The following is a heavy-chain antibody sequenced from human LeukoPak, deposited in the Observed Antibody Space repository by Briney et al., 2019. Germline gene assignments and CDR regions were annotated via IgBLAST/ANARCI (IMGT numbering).Heavy chain of an antibody. V-gene: IGHV1-18*01. CDR3: ARDTEGITIFGVVGGAFDY. CDR1: GGTFSSYA. D-gene: IGHD3-3*01. Sequence: ASVKVSCKASGGTFSSYAISWVRQAPGQGLEWMGGIIAYNGNTNYAQKLQGRVTMTTDTSTSTAYMELRSLRSDDTAVYYCARDTEGITIFGVVGGAFDYWGQGTLVTVSS. J-gene: IGHJ4*02. CDR2: IIAYNGNT.